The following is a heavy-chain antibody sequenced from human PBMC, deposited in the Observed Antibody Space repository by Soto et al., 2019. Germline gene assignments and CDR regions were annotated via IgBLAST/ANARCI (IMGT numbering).Heavy chain of an antibody. Sequence: QVQLVQSGAEVKKPGASVKVSCKASGYTFTSYGLSWVRQAPGQGLEWMGWISPYNGNTNYAQKLQGRVTMTTDTSTSTAYMELRSLISDDAAVYYCARAPETIVGATIDYWGQGTLVTVSS. V-gene: IGHV1-18*01. CDR2: ISPYNGNT. CDR1: GYTFTSYG. D-gene: IGHD1-26*01. J-gene: IGHJ4*02. CDR3: ARAPETIVGATIDY.